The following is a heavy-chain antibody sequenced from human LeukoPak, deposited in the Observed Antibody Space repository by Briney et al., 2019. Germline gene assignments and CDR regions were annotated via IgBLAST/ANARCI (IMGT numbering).Heavy chain of an antibody. D-gene: IGHD2-15*01. J-gene: IGHJ3*01. CDR3: AKDRGGSSQLGDAFDV. CDR1: GFTFSSYS. Sequence: GGSLRLSCAASGFTFSSYSMNWVRQAPGKGLEWVSSISSSSSYIYYADSVKGRFTISRDNAKNSLYLQMNSLRAEDTAVYYCAKDRGGSSQLGDAFDVWGQGTMVSVSS. V-gene: IGHV3-21*01. CDR2: ISSSSSYI.